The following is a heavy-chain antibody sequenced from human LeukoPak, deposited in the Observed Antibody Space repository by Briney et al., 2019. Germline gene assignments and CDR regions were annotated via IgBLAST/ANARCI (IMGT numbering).Heavy chain of an antibody. CDR1: GGSISSYY. CDR3: ARHSSDYYGPFDY. V-gene: IGHV4-4*07. Sequence: PSETLSLTCTVSGGSISSYYCSWIRQPAGKGLEWIGRIYTSGSTNYNPSRKSRVTMSVDTSKNQFSLKLRSVTAADTAVYFCARHSSDYYGPFDYWGQGTLVTVSS. J-gene: IGHJ4*02. CDR2: IYTSGST. D-gene: IGHD6-19*01.